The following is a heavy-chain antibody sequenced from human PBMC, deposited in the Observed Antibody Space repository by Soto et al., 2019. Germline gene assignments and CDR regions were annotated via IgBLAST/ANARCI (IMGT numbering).Heavy chain of an antibody. V-gene: IGHV3-74*01. CDR2: INSDGSST. J-gene: IGHJ4*02. D-gene: IGHD4-17*01. Sequence: PGGSLRLSCAASGFTFSSYWMHWVRQAPGKGLVWVSRINSDGSSTSYADSVKGRFTISRDNAKNTLYLQMNSLRAEDTAVYYCARELIDDYGGNSSPIWGQGTLVTVSS. CDR3: ARELIDDYGGNSSPI. CDR1: GFTFSSYW.